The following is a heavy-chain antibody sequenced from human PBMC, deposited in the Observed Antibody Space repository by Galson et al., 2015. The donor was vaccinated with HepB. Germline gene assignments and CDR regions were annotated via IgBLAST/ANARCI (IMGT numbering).Heavy chain of an antibody. J-gene: IGHJ4*02. CDR1: RFSFSDYF. Sequence: SLRLSCAASRFSFSDYFMYWVRQAPGKGLEWVSCICANGNKIHYADSLKGRFTLSRDNDQNTLYLQMDNLTVEDTAIDYCASLQTNAPPMDYWGQGTLVTVSP. V-gene: IGHV3-11*01. CDR2: ICANGNKI. CDR3: ASLQTNAPPMDY.